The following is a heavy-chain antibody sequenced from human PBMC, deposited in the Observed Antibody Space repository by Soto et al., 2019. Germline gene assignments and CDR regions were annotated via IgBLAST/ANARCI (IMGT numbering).Heavy chain of an antibody. Sequence: GVSIGDSDYFWGWIRQPPGKGLEWIASINSGGRTFYHPSLKTRVAISVDSSKNQFSPMLTSMTAGDTAIYYCARLPRTTVHGTGTDYWGQGTLVTVSS. CDR1: GVSIGDSDYF. CDR3: ARLPRTTVHGTGTDY. D-gene: IGHD1-1*01. J-gene: IGHJ4*02. CDR2: INSGGRT. V-gene: IGHV4-39*01.